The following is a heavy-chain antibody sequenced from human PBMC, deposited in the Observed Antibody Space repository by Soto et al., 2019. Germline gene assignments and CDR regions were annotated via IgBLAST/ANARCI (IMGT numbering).Heavy chain of an antibody. D-gene: IGHD3-3*01. V-gene: IGHV1-69*13. CDR1: GGTFSSYA. CDR2: IIPIFGTA. J-gene: IGHJ4*02. Sequence: SVKVSCKASGGTFSSYAISWVRQAPGQGLEWMGGIIPIFGTANYAKKFQGRVTITADESTSTAYMELSSLRSEDTAVYYCASSRVGKLRRNPAYYFDYWGQGTLVTVSS. CDR3: ASSRVGKLRRNPAYYFDY.